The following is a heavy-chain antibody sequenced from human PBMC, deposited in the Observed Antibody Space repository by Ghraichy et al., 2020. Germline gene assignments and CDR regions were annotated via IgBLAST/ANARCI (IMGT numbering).Heavy chain of an antibody. J-gene: IGHJ5*02. CDR1: GGSFKSYF. CDR3: ARRRRGGQTPHWFDP. D-gene: IGHD4-23*01. CDR2: VHVTERA. V-gene: IGHV4-34*01. Sequence: SQTLSLTCEVSGGSFKSYFFSWLRQIPGRGLEWIGDVHVTERANYNPSLESRVIMSVDTANSQVALRLSSVTGADTGLYYCARRRRGGQTPHWFDPWGPGTAVTVSA.